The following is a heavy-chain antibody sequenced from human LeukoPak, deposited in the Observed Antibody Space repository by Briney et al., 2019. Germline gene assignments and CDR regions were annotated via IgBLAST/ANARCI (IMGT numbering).Heavy chain of an antibody. CDR1: GGSINSYY. J-gene: IGHJ6*03. CDR2: IYYSGST. V-gene: IGHV4-59*01. Sequence: SETLSLTCTVSGGSINSYYWSWIRQPPGKGLEWIGYIYYSGSTNYNPSLKSRVTISVDTSKNQFSLKLSSVTAADTAVYYCARETSQKGAHYMDVWGKGTTVTISS. D-gene: IGHD3-16*01. CDR3: ARETSQKGAHYMDV.